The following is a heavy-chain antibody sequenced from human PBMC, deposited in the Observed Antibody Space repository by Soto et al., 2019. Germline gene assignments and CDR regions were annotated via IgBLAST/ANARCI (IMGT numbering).Heavy chain of an antibody. J-gene: IGHJ6*03. CDR1: GFTFSNAW. V-gene: IGHV3-15*01. CDR2: IKSKTDGGTT. CDR3: TTGSDYVGHYYYYYYMDV. D-gene: IGHD4-17*01. Sequence: GGSLRLSCAGSGFTFSNAWMSWVRQAPGKGLEWVGRIKSKTDGGTTDYAAPVKGRFTISRDDSKNTLYLQMNSLKTEDTAVYYCTTGSDYVGHYYYYYYMDVWGKGTTVTVSS.